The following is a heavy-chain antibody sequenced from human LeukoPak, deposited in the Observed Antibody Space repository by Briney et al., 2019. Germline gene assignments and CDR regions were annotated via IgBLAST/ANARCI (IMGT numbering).Heavy chain of an antibody. CDR1: GATISNYY. CDR2: IHTSGAS. V-gene: IGHV4-4*09. D-gene: IGHD1-26*01. Sequence: SETLSLTCTVSGATISNYYWSWIRQTPEKGLEWMCHIHTSGASKYYPSLERRLTLSIDTFRHHISLQLTSVTAADTAVYFCARLGSYHDFWGQGALVTVSS. CDR3: ARLGSYHDF. J-gene: IGHJ4*02.